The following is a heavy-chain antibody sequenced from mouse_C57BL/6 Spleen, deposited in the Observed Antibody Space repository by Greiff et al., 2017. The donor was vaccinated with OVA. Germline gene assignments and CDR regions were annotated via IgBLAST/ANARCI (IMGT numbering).Heavy chain of an antibody. CDR2: IWWDDDK. V-gene: IGHV8-8*01. CDR3: ARIGYGSSLYYYAMDY. D-gene: IGHD1-1*01. J-gene: IGHJ4*01. CDR1: GFSLSTFGMG. Sequence: QVTLKVSGPGILQPSQTLSLTCSFSGFSLSTFGMGVGWIRQPSGKGLEWLAHIWWDDDKYYNPALKSRPPISKETSKNQVFLKIANVDTADTATYYCARIGYGSSLYYYAMDYWGQGTSVTVSS.